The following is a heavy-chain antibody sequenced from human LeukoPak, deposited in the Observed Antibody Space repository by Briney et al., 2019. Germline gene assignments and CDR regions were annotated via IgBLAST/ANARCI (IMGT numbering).Heavy chain of an antibody. CDR2: IIGKSNTP. CDR1: GFTFSTYT. Sequence: GGSLRLSCAASGFTFSTYTMNWVRQAPGKGLEWVSAIIGKSNTPYYADSVKGRFTISRDDSKNTVWLRMNSLRAEDTAVYYCAKDERPDAKWSIDYWGQGTLVTVSS. CDR3: AKDERPDAKWSIDY. D-gene: IGHD1-14*01. J-gene: IGHJ4*02. V-gene: IGHV3-23*01.